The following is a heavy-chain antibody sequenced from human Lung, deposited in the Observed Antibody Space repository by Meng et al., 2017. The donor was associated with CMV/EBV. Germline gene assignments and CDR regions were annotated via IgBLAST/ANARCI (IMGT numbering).Heavy chain of an antibody. J-gene: IGHJ6*02. Sequence: GGSXRLXCAASGPTFSSYAMYWVRQAPGKGPEWVAGISYDGSQKDYADSVKGRFTISRDNSQNTLFLQMESLRAENTAVDYCARCLSDYHIFTGRVNYYGMDVXGQGXTVTVSS. D-gene: IGHD3-9*01. CDR2: ISYDGSQK. CDR1: GPTFSSYA. V-gene: IGHV3-30-3*01. CDR3: ARCLSDYHIFTGRVNYYGMDV.